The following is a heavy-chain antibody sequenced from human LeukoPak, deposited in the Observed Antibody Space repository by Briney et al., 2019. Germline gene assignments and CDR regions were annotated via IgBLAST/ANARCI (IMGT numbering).Heavy chain of an antibody. CDR3: AIPNSSSWYDTHAFDI. Sequence: PGGSLRLSCAASGFTFSSYSMNWVRQAPGKGLEWVSSISSSSSYIYYADSVKGRFTISRDNAKNSLYLQMNSLRAEDTAVYYCAIPNSSSWYDTHAFDIWGQGTVVTVSS. CDR1: GFTFSSYS. V-gene: IGHV3-21*01. D-gene: IGHD6-13*01. CDR2: ISSSSSYI. J-gene: IGHJ3*02.